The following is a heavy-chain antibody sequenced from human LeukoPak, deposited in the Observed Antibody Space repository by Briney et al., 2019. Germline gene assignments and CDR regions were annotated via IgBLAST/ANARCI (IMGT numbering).Heavy chain of an antibody. Sequence: GGSLRLSCAASGFTFSSYAMHWVRQAPGKGLEYVSTISSNGGSTYYANSVKGRFTISRDNSKNTLYLQMGSLRAEDTAVYYCARGGATVLVWGQGTLVTVSS. CDR3: ARGGATVLV. J-gene: IGHJ4*02. D-gene: IGHD4-17*01. CDR1: GFTFSSYA. CDR2: ISSNGGST. V-gene: IGHV3-64*01.